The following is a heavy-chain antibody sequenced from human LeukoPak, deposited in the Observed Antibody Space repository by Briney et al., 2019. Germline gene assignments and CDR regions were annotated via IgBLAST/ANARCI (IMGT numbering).Heavy chain of an antibody. CDR1: GGSISSSSYY. CDR3: AILRGSDKAVAGPSLPMDV. CDR2: IYYSGST. Sequence: SETLSLTCTVSGGSISSSSYYWGWIRQPPGKGLEWIGSIYYSGSTYYNPSLKSRVTISVDTSKNQFSLKLSSVTAADTAVYYCAILRGSDKAVAGPSLPMDVWGKGTTVTVSS. J-gene: IGHJ6*03. V-gene: IGHV4-39*07. D-gene: IGHD6-19*01.